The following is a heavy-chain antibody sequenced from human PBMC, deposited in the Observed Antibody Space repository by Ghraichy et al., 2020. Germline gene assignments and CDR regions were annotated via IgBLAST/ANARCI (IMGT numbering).Heavy chain of an antibody. CDR2: IYYSGST. Sequence: SETLSLTCTVSGGSISSGGYYWSWIRQHPGKGLEWIGYIYYSGSTYYNPSLKSRVTISVDTSKNQFSLKLSSVTAADTAVYYCARSYYDYVWGSYRYTGLPEYWGQGTLVTVSS. J-gene: IGHJ4*02. D-gene: IGHD3-16*02. CDR1: GGSISSGGYY. V-gene: IGHV4-31*03. CDR3: ARSYYDYVWGSYRYTGLPEY.